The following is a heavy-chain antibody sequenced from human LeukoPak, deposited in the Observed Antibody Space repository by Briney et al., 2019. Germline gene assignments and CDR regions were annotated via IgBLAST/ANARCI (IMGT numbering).Heavy chain of an antibody. D-gene: IGHD3-9*01. J-gene: IGHJ4*02. CDR3: AVGILTGPMYYFDY. CDR2: IYYSGST. Sequence: SETLSLTCTVSGGSISSSSYYWGWIRQPPGKGLEWIGSIYYSGSTYYNPSLKSRVTISVDTSKNQFSLKLSSVTAADTAVYYCAVGILTGPMYYFDYWGQGTLVTVSS. V-gene: IGHV4-39*07. CDR1: GGSISSSSYY.